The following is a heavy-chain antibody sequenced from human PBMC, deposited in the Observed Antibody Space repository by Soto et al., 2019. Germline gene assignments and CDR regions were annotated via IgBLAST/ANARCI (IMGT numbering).Heavy chain of an antibody. Sequence: GSLRLSCAASGFIFSTYAMQWVRQAPGKGLEWVAVISYDGSNDKYADSVKGRFTISRDNSKNTLYLQMNSLRAEDTAVYYCARDPIVVVPAARGPPYGMDVWGQGTTVTVSS. CDR3: ARDPIVVVPAARGPPYGMDV. D-gene: IGHD2-2*01. CDR2: ISYDGSND. J-gene: IGHJ6*02. CDR1: GFIFSTYA. V-gene: IGHV3-30-3*01.